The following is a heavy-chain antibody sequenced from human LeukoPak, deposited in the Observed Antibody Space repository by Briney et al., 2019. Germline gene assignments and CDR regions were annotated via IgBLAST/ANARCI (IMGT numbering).Heavy chain of an antibody. CDR3: AREVRDFWSGYWFDY. D-gene: IGHD3-3*01. CDR1: GFTFSSYW. Sequence: PGGSLRLSCAASGFTFSSYWMSWVRQAPGKGLEWVANIKQDGSEKYYVDSVKGRFTISRDNAKNSLYLQMNSLRAEDTAVYYCAREVRDFWSGYWFDYWGQGTLVTVSS. CDR2: IKQDGSEK. J-gene: IGHJ4*02. V-gene: IGHV3-7*01.